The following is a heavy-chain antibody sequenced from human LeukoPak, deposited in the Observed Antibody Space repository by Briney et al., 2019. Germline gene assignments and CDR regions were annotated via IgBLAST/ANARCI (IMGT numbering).Heavy chain of an antibody. J-gene: IGHJ4*02. CDR2: ISSSSSTI. D-gene: IGHD3-3*01. Sequence: GGSLRLSCAASGFTVSSSFMSWVRQAPGKGLEWVSYISSSSSTIYYADSVKGRFTISRDNAKNSLYLQMNSLRAEDTAVYYCARENYDFWSGYTGLLGYWGQGTLVTVSS. V-gene: IGHV3-48*01. CDR3: ARENYDFWSGYTGLLGY. CDR1: GFTVSSSF.